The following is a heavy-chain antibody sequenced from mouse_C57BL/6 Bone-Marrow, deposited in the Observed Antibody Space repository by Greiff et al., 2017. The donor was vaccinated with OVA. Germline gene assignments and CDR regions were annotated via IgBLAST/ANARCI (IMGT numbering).Heavy chain of an antibody. D-gene: IGHD1-1*01. V-gene: IGHV1-26*01. CDR2: INPNNGGT. J-gene: IGHJ4*01. CDR1: GYTFTDYY. Sequence: EVQLQQSGPELVKPGASVKISCKASGYTFTDYYMNWVKQSHGKSLEWIGDINPNNGGTSYNQKFKGKATLTVDKSSSTAYMELRSLTSEDSAVYYCARSNYYGSSYVDYWGQGTSVTVSS. CDR3: ARSNYYGSSYVDY.